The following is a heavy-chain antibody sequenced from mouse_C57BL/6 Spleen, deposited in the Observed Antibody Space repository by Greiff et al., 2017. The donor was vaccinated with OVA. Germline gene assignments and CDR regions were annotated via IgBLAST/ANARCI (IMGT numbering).Heavy chain of an antibody. V-gene: IGHV1-82*01. CDR1: GYAFSSSW. D-gene: IGHD1-1*01. Sequence: QVQLKQSGPELVKPGASVKISCKASGYAFSSSWMNWVKQRPGKGLEWIGRIYPGDGDTNYNGKFKGKATLTADKSSSTAYMQLSSLTSEDSAVYFCARNYGSSFSYWYFDVWGTGTTVTVSS. CDR2: IYPGDGDT. J-gene: IGHJ1*03. CDR3: ARNYGSSFSYWYFDV.